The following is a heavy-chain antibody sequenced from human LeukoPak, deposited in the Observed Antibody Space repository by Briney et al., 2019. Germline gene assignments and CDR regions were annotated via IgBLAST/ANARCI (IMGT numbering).Heavy chain of an antibody. V-gene: IGHV3-30-3*01. J-gene: IGHJ6*02. D-gene: IGHD6-13*01. CDR1: GFTFSSYA. CDR2: ISYDGSNK. Sequence: GRSLRLSCAASGFTFSSYAMHWVRQAPGKGLEWVVVISYDGSNKYYADSVKGRFTISRDNSKNTLYLQMNSLRAEDTAVYYCARDRGYSSSWYWAEYYYYYGMDVWGQGTTVTVSS. CDR3: ARDRGYSSSWYWAEYYYYYGMDV.